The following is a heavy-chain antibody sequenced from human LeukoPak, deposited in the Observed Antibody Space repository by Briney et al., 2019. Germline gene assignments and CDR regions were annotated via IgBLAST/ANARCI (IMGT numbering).Heavy chain of an antibody. V-gene: IGHV3-48*02. CDR3: ARDYHDYGDYGWLDP. CDR1: GFTFSDYW. J-gene: IGHJ5*02. Sequence: PGGSLRLSCAASGFTFSDYWMTWVRQAPGKGLEWVSYISSSSSTIYYADSVKGRFTISRDNAKNSLYLQMNSLRDEDTAVYYCARDYHDYGDYGWLDPWGQGTLVTVSS. D-gene: IGHD4-17*01. CDR2: ISSSSSTI.